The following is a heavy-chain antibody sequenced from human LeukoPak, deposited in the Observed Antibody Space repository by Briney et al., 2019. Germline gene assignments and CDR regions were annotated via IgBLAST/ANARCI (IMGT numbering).Heavy chain of an antibody. D-gene: IGHD3-22*01. CDR1: RYTFTSYD. CDR3: ARLSQTPDYYSNGGYYYLGY. Sequence: ASVKVSYKASRYTFTSYDINWVREAAGQRLEWMGWMNPNTGRTGFAQKFQGRLTMTRDASISTAYMELSSLRSDDTAVYYCARLSQTPDYYSNGGYYYLGYWGQGTPVTVSS. V-gene: IGHV1-8*01. J-gene: IGHJ4*02. CDR2: MNPNTGRT.